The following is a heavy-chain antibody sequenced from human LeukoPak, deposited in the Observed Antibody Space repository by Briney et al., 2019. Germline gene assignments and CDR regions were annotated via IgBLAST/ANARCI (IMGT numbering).Heavy chain of an antibody. J-gene: IGHJ3*02. CDR2: INPSGGST. Sequence: GASVKVSCKASGYTFTSYYMHWVRQAPGQGLEWMGIINPSGGSTSYAQKFQGRATMTRDKSTSTVYMELGSLRSEDTAVYYCARAGSLGSGWYSSAFDIWGQGTMVTVSS. V-gene: IGHV1-46*01. D-gene: IGHD6-19*01. CDR3: ARAGSLGSGWYSSAFDI. CDR1: GYTFTSYY.